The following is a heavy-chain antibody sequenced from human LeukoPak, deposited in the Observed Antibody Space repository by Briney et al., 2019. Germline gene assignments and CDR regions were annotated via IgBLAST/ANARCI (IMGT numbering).Heavy chain of an antibody. Sequence: GGSLRLSCAASGFTVSSNYMSWVRQAPGKGLEWVSVIYSGGSAYYADSVKGRFTISRDNSKNTLYLQMNSLRAEDTAVYYCARGPKSSSSPSDYWGQGTLVTVSS. V-gene: IGHV3-66*01. J-gene: IGHJ4*02. CDR3: ARGPKSSSSPSDY. CDR1: GFTVSSNY. D-gene: IGHD6-13*01. CDR2: IYSGGSA.